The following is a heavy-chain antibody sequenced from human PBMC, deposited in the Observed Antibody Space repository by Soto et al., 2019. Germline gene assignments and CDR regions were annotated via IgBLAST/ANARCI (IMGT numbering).Heavy chain of an antibody. D-gene: IGHD5-12*01. Sequence: PSETLSLTCTVSGGSISSYYWNWIRQPPGKGLEWIGCIYYSGSTNYNPSLESRVTMSVDTSKNQFSLKLNSVTAADTAVYYCARSRTSYETFDYWGQGTLVTVSS. CDR2: IYYSGST. CDR3: ARSRTSYETFDY. J-gene: IGHJ4*02. CDR1: GGSISSYY. V-gene: IGHV4-59*08.